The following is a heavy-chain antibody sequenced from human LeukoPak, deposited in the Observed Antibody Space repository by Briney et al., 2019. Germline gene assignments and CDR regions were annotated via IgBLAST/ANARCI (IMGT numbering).Heavy chain of an antibody. CDR2: IFGSGGSP. CDR1: GFTFGSHA. J-gene: IGHJ4*02. D-gene: IGHD6-13*01. V-gene: IGHV3-23*01. CDR3: ARGRGISSWYVDY. Sequence: GGSLRLSCEASGFTFGSHAMYWVRQAPGKGLEWVAGIFGSGGSPHYADPVKGRFTISRDNSRNTLYLQMNSLRAEDTAVYYCARGRGISSWYVDYWGQGTLVSVSS.